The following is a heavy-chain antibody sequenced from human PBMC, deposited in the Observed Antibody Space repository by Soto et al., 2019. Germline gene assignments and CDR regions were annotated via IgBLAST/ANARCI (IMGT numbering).Heavy chain of an antibody. CDR3: APHTLDTGMPSGY. D-gene: IGHD5-18*01. CDR2: IGGYKGNT. V-gene: IGHV1-18*01. J-gene: IGHJ4*02. CDR1: GYTFTNYG. Sequence: QVQLVQSGAEVREPGASVKVSCKASGYTFTNYGVSWVRQAPGQGLEWMGWIGGYKGNTNYAQKLQGRVNLTTDTSTSKAYMELRSLRSDDTAVYYCAPHTLDTGMPSGYWGQGTLVSVSS.